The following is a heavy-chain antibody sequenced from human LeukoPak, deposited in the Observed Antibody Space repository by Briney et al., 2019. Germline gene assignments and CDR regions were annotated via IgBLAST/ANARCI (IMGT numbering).Heavy chain of an antibody. Sequence: SETLSLTCTVSGGSISSYYWSWIRQPPGKGLEWIGEINHSGSTNYNPSLKSRVTISVDTSKNQFSLKLSSVTAADTAVYYCARGLGQWAPFDIWGQGTMITVSS. J-gene: IGHJ3*02. D-gene: IGHD6-19*01. CDR2: INHSGST. CDR3: ARGLGQWAPFDI. CDR1: GGSISSYY. V-gene: IGHV4-34*01.